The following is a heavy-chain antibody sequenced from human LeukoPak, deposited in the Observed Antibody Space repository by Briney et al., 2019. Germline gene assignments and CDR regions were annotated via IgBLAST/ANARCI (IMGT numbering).Heavy chain of an antibody. CDR3: AREIGGVDY. CDR2: IYPGGST. J-gene: IGHJ4*02. V-gene: IGHV4-61*02. CDR1: GGSISTGSYY. D-gene: IGHD3-3*01. Sequence: SQTLSLTCTVSGGSISTGSYYWSWIRQPAGKGLEWIGRIYPGGSTNYNPSLKSRVTMSVDTSKNQFSLNLNSVTAAGTAVYYCAREIGGVDYWGQGTLVTVSS.